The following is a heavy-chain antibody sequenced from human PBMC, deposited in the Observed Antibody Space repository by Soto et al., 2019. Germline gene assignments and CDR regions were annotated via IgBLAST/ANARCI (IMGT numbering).Heavy chain of an antibody. CDR2: INPSGGST. Sequence: ASVKVSCKASGYTFTSDYMHWVRQAPGQGLEWMGIINPSGGSTSYAQKFQGRVTMTRDTSTSTVYMELSSLRSEDTAVYYCARIAIYDSSGYWSWFDPWGQGTLVTVSS. CDR3: ARIAIYDSSGYWSWFDP. V-gene: IGHV1-46*01. J-gene: IGHJ5*02. CDR1: GYTFTSDY. D-gene: IGHD3-22*01.